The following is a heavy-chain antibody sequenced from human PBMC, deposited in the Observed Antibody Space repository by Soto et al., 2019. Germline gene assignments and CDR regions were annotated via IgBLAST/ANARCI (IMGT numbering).Heavy chain of an antibody. CDR3: AIIAVAGTHYYCGMDV. CDR1: GYTFTSYG. Sequence: QVQLVQSGAEVKKPGASVKVSCKASGYTFTSYGISWVRQAPGQGLEWMGCIIPILGIANYAQKFQGRVTITADKSTSTAYMELSSLRSEDTAVYYCAIIAVAGTHYYCGMDVWGQGTTVTVSS. V-gene: IGHV1-69*10. J-gene: IGHJ6*02. D-gene: IGHD6-19*01. CDR2: IIPILGIA.